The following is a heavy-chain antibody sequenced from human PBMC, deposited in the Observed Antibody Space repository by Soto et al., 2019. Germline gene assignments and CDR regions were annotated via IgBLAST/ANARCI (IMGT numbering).Heavy chain of an antibody. J-gene: IGHJ6*02. CDR3: ARDRTIFGVGNYAMDV. CDR2: IYYSGTT. V-gene: IGHV4-30-4*01. CDR1: GGSISSGDYY. D-gene: IGHD3-3*01. Sequence: PSETLSLTCTVSGGSISSGDYYWSWIRQPPGKGLEWIGYIYYSGTTDYNPSLKSRVTISVDTSKNQFSLKLSSVTAADTAVYYCARDRTIFGVGNYAMDVWGQGTTVTVSS.